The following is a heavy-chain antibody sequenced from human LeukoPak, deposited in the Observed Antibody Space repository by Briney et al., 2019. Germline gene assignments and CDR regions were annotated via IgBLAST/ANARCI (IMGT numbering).Heavy chain of an antibody. V-gene: IGHV3-30*02. D-gene: IGHD5-12*01. CDR2: IHAEGKNT. CDR3: ARGPSGYHNT. CDR1: GFTLSGRG. Sequence: GGFLRLSCTASGFTLSGRGLHWVRQSPGKGLEWVAFIHAEGKNTYYADSVKGRFTISRDNSKNTLYLQMNSLRAEDTAVYYCARGPSGYHNTGGQGTLVTVSS. J-gene: IGHJ4*02.